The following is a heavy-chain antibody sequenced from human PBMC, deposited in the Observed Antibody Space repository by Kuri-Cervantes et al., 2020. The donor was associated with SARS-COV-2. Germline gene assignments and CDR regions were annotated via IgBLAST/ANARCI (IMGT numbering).Heavy chain of an antibody. CDR3: AREFPAYCTNGVCYSEYFQH. J-gene: IGHJ1*01. CDR1: GSTFSSYS. V-gene: IGHV3-21*01. D-gene: IGHD2-8*01. Sequence: GGSLRLSCAASGSTFSSYSMNWVRQAPGKGLEWVSSISSSSSYIYYADSVKGRFTISRDNAKNSLYLQMNSLRAEDTAVYYCAREFPAYCTNGVCYSEYFQHWGQGTLVTVSS. CDR2: ISSSSSYI.